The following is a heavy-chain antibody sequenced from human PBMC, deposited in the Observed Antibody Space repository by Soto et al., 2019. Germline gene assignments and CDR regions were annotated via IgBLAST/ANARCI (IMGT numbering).Heavy chain of an antibody. CDR2: MNPSGGRT. Sequence: QVQLVQSGAEVREPGASVKVSCKASGYTFTTFYIHWVRQAPGQGPEWLGVMNPSGGRTTYEQRLQGRVTMTRDTSTSTVNMELSSLRSEDTAVYYCARERVGSYSGMDVWGQGTTVTVS. CDR3: ARERVGSYSGMDV. D-gene: IGHD3-16*01. V-gene: IGHV1-46*03. J-gene: IGHJ6*02. CDR1: GYTFTTFY.